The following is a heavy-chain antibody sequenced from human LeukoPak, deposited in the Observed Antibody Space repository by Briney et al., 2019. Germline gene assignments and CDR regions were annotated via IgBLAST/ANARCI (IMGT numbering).Heavy chain of an antibody. CDR2: ISSSDTYI. CDR3: ARDLPPYCSSTSCYSDYFDY. CDR1: GFTFSSYS. Sequence: GGSLRLSCAASGFTFSSYSINWVRQAPGKGLEWVSSISSSDTYIYYADSVKGRFTISRDNAKNPLYLQMNSLRAEDTAVYYCARDLPPYCSSTSCYSDYFDYWGQGTLVTVSS. J-gene: IGHJ4*02. V-gene: IGHV3-21*01. D-gene: IGHD2-2*01.